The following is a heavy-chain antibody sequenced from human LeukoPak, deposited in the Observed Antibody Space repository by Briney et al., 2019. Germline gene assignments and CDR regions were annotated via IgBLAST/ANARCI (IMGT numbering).Heavy chain of an antibody. D-gene: IGHD2-2*01. Sequence: PGGSLRLSCAASGFTFSSYAMSGVRQAPGKGLEWVSAISGSGGSTYYADSVKGRFTISRDNSKNTLYLQMNSLRAEDTAVYYCAKGGEDCSSTSCINWFDPWGQGTLVTVSS. J-gene: IGHJ5*02. CDR3: AKGGEDCSSTSCINWFDP. CDR2: ISGSGGST. V-gene: IGHV3-23*01. CDR1: GFTFSSYA.